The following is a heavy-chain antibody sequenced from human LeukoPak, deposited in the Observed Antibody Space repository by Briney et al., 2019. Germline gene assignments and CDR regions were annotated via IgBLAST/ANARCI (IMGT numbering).Heavy chain of an antibody. CDR1: GGPFSGYY. Sequence: PSETLSPTCAVYGGPFSGYYWSWIRQPPGKGLEWIGEINNTGSTNYNPSLKRRVTISVDTSKNQFSLKLSSVTAADTAVYYCARGGFSYYHGSGSHPYWGQGALVTVSS. CDR3: ARGGFSYYHGSGSHPY. J-gene: IGHJ4*02. V-gene: IGHV4-34*01. D-gene: IGHD3-10*01. CDR2: INNTGST.